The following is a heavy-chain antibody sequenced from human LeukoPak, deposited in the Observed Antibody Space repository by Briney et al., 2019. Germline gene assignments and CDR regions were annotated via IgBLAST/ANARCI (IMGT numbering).Heavy chain of an antibody. CDR3: ARARREMVDY. CDR1: GYSIRSGYN. D-gene: IGHD5-24*01. V-gene: IGHV4-38-2*01. Sequence: SETLSLSCAVSGYSIRSGYNWGWIRRPPGKGLEWIGSIYHSGSTYYSPSLKSRVTISVDTSKNQFSLKLSSVTAADTAVYYCARARREMVDYWGQGTLVTVSS. CDR2: IYHSGST. J-gene: IGHJ4*02.